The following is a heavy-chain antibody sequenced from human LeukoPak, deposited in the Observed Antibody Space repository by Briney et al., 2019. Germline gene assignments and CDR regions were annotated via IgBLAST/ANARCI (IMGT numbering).Heavy chain of an antibody. CDR3: ARDPKQWLARDYGMDV. V-gene: IGHV3-21*01. Sequence: PGGSLGLSCAASGFTFSSYSMNWVRQAPGKGLEWVSSISSSSSYIYYADSVKGRFTISRDNAKNSLYLQMNSLRAEDTAVYYCARDPKQWLARDYGMDVWGQGTTVTVSS. CDR1: GFTFSSYS. J-gene: IGHJ6*02. CDR2: ISSSSSYI. D-gene: IGHD6-19*01.